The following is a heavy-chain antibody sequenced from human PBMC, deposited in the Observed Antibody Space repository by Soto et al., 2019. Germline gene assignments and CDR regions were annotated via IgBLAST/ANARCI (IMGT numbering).Heavy chain of an antibody. CDR3: ARVPHNWNEGAFDI. V-gene: IGHV1-3*01. CDR2: INVGNGNT. J-gene: IGHJ3*02. D-gene: IGHD1-1*01. Sequence: QVQFVQSGAEVKKPGASVKVSCKASGYTFTDYAIHWVRQAPGQSLEWMGWINVGNGNTKYSQKFQDRIAVTRDISATTGYMELSSLRSEDTAMYYCARVPHNWNEGAFDIWGQGTVVTVSS. CDR1: GYTFTDYA.